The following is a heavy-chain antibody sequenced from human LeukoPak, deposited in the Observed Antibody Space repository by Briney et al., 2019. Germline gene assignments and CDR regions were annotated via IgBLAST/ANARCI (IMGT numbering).Heavy chain of an antibody. D-gene: IGHD3-16*01. CDR3: ARVPYYDYVWGS. CDR1: GGSISSSSYY. Sequence: TSETLSLTCTVSGGSISSSSYYWGWIRQPPGKGLEWIGSIYYSGSTYHNPSLKSRVTISVDTSKNQFSLKLSSVTAADTAVYYCARVPYYDYVWGSWGQGTLVTVSS. CDR2: IYYSGST. J-gene: IGHJ4*02. V-gene: IGHV4-39*07.